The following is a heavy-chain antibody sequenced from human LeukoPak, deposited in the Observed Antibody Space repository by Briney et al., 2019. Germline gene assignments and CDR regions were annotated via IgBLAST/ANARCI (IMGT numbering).Heavy chain of an antibody. J-gene: IGHJ4*02. D-gene: IGHD3/OR15-3a*01. CDR2: IYSGGST. CDR1: GFTVSSNY. CDR3: AGAMDYSEVVY. Sequence: GGSLRLSCAASGFTVSSNYMSWVRQAPGKGLKWVSVIYSGGSTYYADSVKGRFTISRDNSKNTLYLQMNSLRAEDTAVYYCAGAMDYSEVVYWGQGTLVTVSS. V-gene: IGHV3-66*01.